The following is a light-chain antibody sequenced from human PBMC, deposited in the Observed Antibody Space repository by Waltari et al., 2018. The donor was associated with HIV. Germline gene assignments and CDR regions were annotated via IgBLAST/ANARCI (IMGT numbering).Light chain of an antibody. CDR1: QRLVYSDVNSY. Sequence: DVVMTQSRLYLLVTLGQSASISCRSSQRLVYSDVNSYLTWFQQRPGQSPRRLIYGVFNLHSGVPNRFSGSGSGTDFTLTISRVQAEDLAVYYCMQGKNWPVTFGPGTRVDIK. J-gene: IGKJ3*01. CDR2: GVF. V-gene: IGKV2-30*01. CDR3: MQGKNWPVT.